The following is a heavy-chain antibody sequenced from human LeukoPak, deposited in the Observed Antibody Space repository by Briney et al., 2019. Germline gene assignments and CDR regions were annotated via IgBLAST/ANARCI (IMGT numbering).Heavy chain of an antibody. CDR1: GGSISSYY. CDR2: IYYSGST. V-gene: IGHV4-59*01. J-gene: IGHJ4*02. Sequence: SETLSLTCTVSGGSISSYYWSWIRQPPGKGLEWIGYIYYSGSTNYNPSLKSRVTISVDTSKNQFSLKRSSVTAADTAVYYCAKSQSGWYSFDYWGQGTLVTVSS. CDR3: AKSQSGWYSFDY. D-gene: IGHD6-19*01.